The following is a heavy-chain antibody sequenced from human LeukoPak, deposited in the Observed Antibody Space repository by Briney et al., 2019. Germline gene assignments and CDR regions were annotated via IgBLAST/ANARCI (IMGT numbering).Heavy chain of an antibody. Sequence: GGSLRLSCAASGFTFSSYWMHWVRQAPGKGLVWVSRINSDGSSTSYADSVKGRFTISRDNAKNTLYLQMNSLRAEDTAVYYCAPSWGGYSYGYYYFDYWGQGTLVTVSS. CDR3: APSWGGYSYGYYYFDY. CDR1: GFTFSSYW. V-gene: IGHV3-74*01. CDR2: INSDGSST. D-gene: IGHD5-18*01. J-gene: IGHJ4*02.